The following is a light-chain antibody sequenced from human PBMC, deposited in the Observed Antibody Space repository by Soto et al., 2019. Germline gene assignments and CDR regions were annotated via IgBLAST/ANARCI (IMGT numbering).Light chain of an antibody. V-gene: IGLV2-23*01. Sequence: QSVLTQPASVSGSPGQSITISCTGTSSDVGSYNLVSWYQQHPGKAPKLMIYEGSKRPSGVSNRFSGSKSGNTASLTISWRQAEDEADYYCCSYAGSSTWVFGGGTKLTVL. CDR2: EGS. CDR3: CSYAGSSTWV. J-gene: IGLJ3*02. CDR1: SSDVGSYNL.